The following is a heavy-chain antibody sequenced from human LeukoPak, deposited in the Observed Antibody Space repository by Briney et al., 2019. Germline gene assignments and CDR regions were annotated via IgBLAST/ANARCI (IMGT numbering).Heavy chain of an antibody. CDR2: IYYSGTT. D-gene: IGHD6-19*01. CDR1: GGSISGSSYH. CDR3: ATTYSHTSGGYDY. J-gene: IGHJ4*02. Sequence: SETLSLTCTVSGGSISGSSYHWGWIRQSPGKGLEWIGSIYYSGTTYYNPSLKSRVTISVDTSKNQFSLKVISVTAADTAVYYCATTYSHTSGGYDYWGQGTLVTVSS. V-gene: IGHV4-39*01.